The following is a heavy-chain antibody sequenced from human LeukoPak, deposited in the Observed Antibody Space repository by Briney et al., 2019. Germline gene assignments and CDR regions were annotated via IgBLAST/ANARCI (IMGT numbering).Heavy chain of an antibody. J-gene: IGHJ1*01. D-gene: IGHD5-18*01. V-gene: IGHV4-39*07. CDR2: INHSGST. CDR1: GGSISSSSYY. Sequence: SSETLSRTCTVSGGSISSSSYYWSWIRQPPGKGLEWIGEINHSGSTNYNPSLKSRVTISVDTSKNQFSLKLSSVTAADTAVYYCASGYDVSEYFQHWGQGTLVTVSS. CDR3: ASGYDVSEYFQH.